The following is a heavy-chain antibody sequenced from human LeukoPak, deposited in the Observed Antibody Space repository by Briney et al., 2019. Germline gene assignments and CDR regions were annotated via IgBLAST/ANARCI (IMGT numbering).Heavy chain of an antibody. D-gene: IGHD4-17*01. V-gene: IGHV3-21*01. Sequence: PGGSLRLSCTASGFTFINYSMNWVRQAPGKGLEWVSSITSSSSYIYYADSVKGRFTISRDNAKNSLYLQMNSLRTEDTAVYFCARVMNDYGDYVFDYWGQGTLVTVSS. J-gene: IGHJ4*02. CDR1: GFTFINYS. CDR2: ITSSSSYI. CDR3: ARVMNDYGDYVFDY.